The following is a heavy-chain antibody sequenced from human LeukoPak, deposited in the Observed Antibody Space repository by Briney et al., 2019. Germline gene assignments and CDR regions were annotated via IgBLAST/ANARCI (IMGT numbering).Heavy chain of an antibody. J-gene: IGHJ4*02. CDR3: ARVGDYCSSTSCYSDY. CDR2: IIPIFGTA. Sequence: SVKVSCKASGYTFTSYGISWVRQAPGQGLEWMGGIIPIFGTANYAQKFQGRVTITADESTSTAYMELSSLRSEDTAVYYCARVGDYCSSTSCYSDYWGQGTLVTVSS. V-gene: IGHV1-69*13. CDR1: GYTFTSYG. D-gene: IGHD2-2*02.